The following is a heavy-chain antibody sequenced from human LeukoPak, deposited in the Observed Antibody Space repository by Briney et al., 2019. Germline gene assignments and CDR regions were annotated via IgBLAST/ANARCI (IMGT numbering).Heavy chain of an antibody. J-gene: IGHJ4*02. CDR1: GGSFSGYY. V-gene: IGHV4-34*01. CDR3: ARGATEYFDY. CDR2: INHSGST. Sequence: PSETLSLTCAVYGGSFSGYYWSWIRQPPGKGLEWIGEINHSGSTNYNPSLKSRVTISVDTSKNQFSLKLSSVTAADTAVYYCARGATEYFDYWGQGTLVTVSS.